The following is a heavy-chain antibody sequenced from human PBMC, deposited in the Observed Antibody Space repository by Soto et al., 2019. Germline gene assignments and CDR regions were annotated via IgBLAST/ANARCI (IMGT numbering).Heavy chain of an antibody. CDR1: GFTFSDYA. D-gene: IGHD3-9*01. Sequence: GGSLRLSCEGSGFTFSDYAMHWVRQAPGRGLEWVSGINWNGRSIGYADSVKGRFTISRDNSKNTLYLQMSSLTPEDTAVYYCVKEVGPCCDWSYYFDYWGQGTVVTVSS. J-gene: IGHJ4*02. CDR2: INWNGRSI. CDR3: VKEVGPCCDWSYYFDY. V-gene: IGHV3-9*01.